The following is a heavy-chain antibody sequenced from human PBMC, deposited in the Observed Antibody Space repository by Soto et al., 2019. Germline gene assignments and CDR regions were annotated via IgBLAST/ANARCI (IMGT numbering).Heavy chain of an antibody. V-gene: IGHV1-3*01. CDR2: INAGNGNT. J-gene: IGHJ4*02. Sequence: ASVKVSCKASGYTFTSCAIHWVRQAPGQRLEWMGWINAGNGNTKYSQKFQGRVIITRDTSAGTAYMELRSLRSEDTAVYYCATLIVAFYWGQGTLVTVSS. CDR1: GYTFTSCA. CDR3: ATLIVAFY. D-gene: IGHD5-12*01.